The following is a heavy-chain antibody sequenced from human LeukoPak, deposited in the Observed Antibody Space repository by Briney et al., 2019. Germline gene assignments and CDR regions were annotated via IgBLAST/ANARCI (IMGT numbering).Heavy chain of an antibody. CDR1: GFTFSSYA. D-gene: IGHD2-15*01. CDR2: ISGSGGST. CDR3: AKVPRDCSGGSCYPYYGMDV. Sequence: GGSLRLSCAASGFTFSSYAMSWVRQAPGRGLEWVSAISGSGGSTYYADSVKGRLTISRDNSKNTLYLQMNSLRAEDTAIYYCAKVPRDCSGGSCYPYYGMDVWGQGTTVTVSS. J-gene: IGHJ6*02. V-gene: IGHV3-23*01.